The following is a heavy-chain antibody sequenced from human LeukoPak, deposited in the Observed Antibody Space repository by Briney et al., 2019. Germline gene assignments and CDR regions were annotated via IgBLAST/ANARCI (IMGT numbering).Heavy chain of an antibody. CDR1: GYTFTGYY. CDR2: ISTYNGNT. CDR3: ARDYRTGFDY. J-gene: IGHJ4*02. D-gene: IGHD7-27*01. V-gene: IGHV1-18*04. Sequence: GASVKVSCKASGYTFTGYYMHWVRQAPGQGLEWLGWISTYNGNTHYAQKLQGRVTMTTDTSTTTAYMELRSLRSDDTAVYYCARDYRTGFDYWGQGTLVTVSS.